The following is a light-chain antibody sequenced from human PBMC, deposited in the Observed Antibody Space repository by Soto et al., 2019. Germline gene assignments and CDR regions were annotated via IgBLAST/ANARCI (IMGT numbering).Light chain of an antibody. CDR2: EAS. V-gene: IGKV1-5*01. J-gene: IGKJ4*01. Sequence: DIQMTQSPSTLPASVGDRVTITCGASQSISNWLAWYQQKPGKAPNLLIYEASILQRGVPSRFSGSNSGTDFTLTISSLQAEDFATYYCQQTRSYPSTFGGGTKVDIK. CDR1: QSISNW. CDR3: QQTRSYPST.